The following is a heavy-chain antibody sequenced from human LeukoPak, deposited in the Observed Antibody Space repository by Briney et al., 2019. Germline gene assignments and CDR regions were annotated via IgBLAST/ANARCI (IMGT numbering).Heavy chain of an antibody. Sequence: GGSLRLSCAASGFTFSSYAMHWVRQAPGKGLEWVAVISYDGSNKYYADSVKGRFTISRDNSKNTLYLQMNSLRAEDTAVYYCARDRFILDYWGQGTLVTVSS. CDR2: ISYDGSNK. V-gene: IGHV3-30*01. CDR1: GFTFSSYA. CDR3: ARDRFILDY. J-gene: IGHJ4*02. D-gene: IGHD2-21*01.